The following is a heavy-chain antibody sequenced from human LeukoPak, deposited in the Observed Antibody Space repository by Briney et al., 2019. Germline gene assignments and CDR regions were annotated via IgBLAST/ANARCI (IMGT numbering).Heavy chain of an antibody. CDR2: ISGRGT. V-gene: IGHV3-23*01. Sequence: PGGSLRLSCAASRFTVTNYALTWVRQAPGRGLEWVSSISGRGTYYADSVKGRFSISRDNYKNTVYLQMNSLRAEDTAVYYCARDPNGDYVGAFEFQRWGQGTLVIVSS. CDR1: RFTVTNYA. J-gene: IGHJ1*01. D-gene: IGHD4-17*01. CDR3: ARDPNGDYVGAFEFQR.